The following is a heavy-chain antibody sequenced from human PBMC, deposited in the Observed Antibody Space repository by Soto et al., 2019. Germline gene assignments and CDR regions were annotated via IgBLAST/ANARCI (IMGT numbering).Heavy chain of an antibody. V-gene: IGHV4-59*01. CDR2: IYYSGST. Sequence: PSETLSLTCTVSGGSISSYYWSWIRQPPGKGLEWIGYIYYSGSTDYNPSLKSRVTISVDTSKNQFSLKLSSVTAADTAVYYCARFYRRPRFDPRGQGTLVTVSS. CDR1: GGSISSYY. CDR3: ARFYRRPRFDP. J-gene: IGHJ5*02.